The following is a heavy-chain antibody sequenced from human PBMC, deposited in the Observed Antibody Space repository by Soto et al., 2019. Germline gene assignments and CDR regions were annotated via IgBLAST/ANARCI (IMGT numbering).Heavy chain of an antibody. V-gene: IGHV4-61*01. CDR2: IHYSGTT. D-gene: IGHD2-2*01. J-gene: IGHJ4*02. CDR3: ARGGGYCGSTSSYTYFFDY. CDR1: GDSVSSGSYY. Sequence: SETLSLTCTVSGDSVSSGSYYWSWIRQPPGKGLEWIAYIHYSGTTNYNPSLKSRVTISVDTSKNQFSLKLTSVTAADTAMFYCARGGGYCGSTSSYTYFFDYWGQGALVTVSS.